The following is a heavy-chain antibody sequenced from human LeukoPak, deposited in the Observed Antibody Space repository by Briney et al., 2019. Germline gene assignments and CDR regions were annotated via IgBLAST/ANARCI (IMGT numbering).Heavy chain of an antibody. CDR3: ARGRYLTTLGGAAAGFLDS. D-gene: IGHD6-13*01. V-gene: IGHV4-34*01. Sequence: ETGGSLRLSCAASGFTFSSYGMSWIRQTPGKGLEWIGEINHSGSTNYNPSLKRRVTISVDTSQKQFSLRLTSVTAADTAVYYCARGRYLTTLGGAAAGFLDSWGQGTLVTVSS. CDR2: INHSGST. J-gene: IGHJ4*02. CDR1: GFTFSSYG.